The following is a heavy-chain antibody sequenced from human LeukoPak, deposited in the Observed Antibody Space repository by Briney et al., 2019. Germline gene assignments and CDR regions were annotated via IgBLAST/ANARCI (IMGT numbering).Heavy chain of an antibody. CDR2: INQSGKT. CDR1: GGSFNDYY. Sequence: SETLSLTCALYGGSFNDYYWSWVRQPPGKGLEWIGEINQSGKTSYNPSLKSRVTLSVDTSKNQFSLKLKSVTAADTAIYYCGSLHQVRGLNVFDLWGQGSLVTVSS. D-gene: IGHD3-10*01. J-gene: IGHJ4*02. CDR3: GSLHQVRGLNVFDL. V-gene: IGHV4-34*01.